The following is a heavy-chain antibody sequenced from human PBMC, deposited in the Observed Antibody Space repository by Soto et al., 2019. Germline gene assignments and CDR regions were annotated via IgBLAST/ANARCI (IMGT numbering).Heavy chain of an antibody. CDR3: SLNAYTTSCSGLLVDS. CDR1: GFSLSTSGVG. CDR2: IYWDDDK. J-gene: IGHJ5*01. D-gene: IGHD2-2*01. V-gene: IGHV2-5*02. Sequence: QITLKESGPTLVKHTQTLTLTCTFSGFSLSTSGVGVGWIRQPPGKALEWLAPIYWDDDKRYSPSLKSRLTLTKDTTTNPVFLTMTNMAPVDTATYYSSLNAYTTSCSGLLVDSWGLRTLVTVSS.